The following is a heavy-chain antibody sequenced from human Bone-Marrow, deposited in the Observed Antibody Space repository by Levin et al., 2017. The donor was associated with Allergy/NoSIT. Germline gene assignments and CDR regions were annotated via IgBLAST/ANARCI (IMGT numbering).Heavy chain of an antibody. CDR2: IYYSGTT. Sequence: SQTLSLTCTVSGGSIHSGDDYWSWIRQSPGKGLEWIGYIYYSGTTFSNPSLRSRLSMSVDTSKNQFSLKLSSVTAADTAVYFCARVGDYGDSPATFDSWGQGTLVTVSS. V-gene: IGHV4-30-4*01. CDR3: ARVGDYGDSPATFDS. CDR1: GGSIHSGDDY. D-gene: IGHD4-17*01. J-gene: IGHJ4*02.